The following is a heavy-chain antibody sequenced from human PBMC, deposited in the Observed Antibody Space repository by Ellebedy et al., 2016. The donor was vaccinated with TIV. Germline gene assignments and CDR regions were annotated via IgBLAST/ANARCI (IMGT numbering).Heavy chain of an antibody. J-gene: IGHJ6*03. D-gene: IGHD1-1*01. CDR1: GFTFSSFW. V-gene: IGHV3-7*01. CDR3: AREQRERRNYSYYYYMDV. CDR2: IRTDGTEQ. Sequence: PGGSLRLSCAASGFTFSSFWMSWVRQAPGKGLEWVASIRTDGTEQDYVDSVRGRFTISRDNALSLHMNSLRVEDTGVYYCAREQRERRNYSYYYYMDVWGKGTTVTVS.